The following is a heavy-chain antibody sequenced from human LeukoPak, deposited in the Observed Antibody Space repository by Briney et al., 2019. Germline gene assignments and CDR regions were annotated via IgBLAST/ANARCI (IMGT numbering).Heavy chain of an antibody. Sequence: PGGSLRLSCAASGFTFSSYGMHWVRQAPGKGLEWVAVIWYDGSNKYYADSVKGRFTISRDNSKNTLYLQMNSLRAEGTAVYYCARDFKRMAAAGPFDYWGQGTLVTASS. CDR3: ARDFKRMAAAGPFDY. CDR1: GFTFSSYG. CDR2: IWYDGSNK. V-gene: IGHV3-33*01. D-gene: IGHD6-13*01. J-gene: IGHJ4*02.